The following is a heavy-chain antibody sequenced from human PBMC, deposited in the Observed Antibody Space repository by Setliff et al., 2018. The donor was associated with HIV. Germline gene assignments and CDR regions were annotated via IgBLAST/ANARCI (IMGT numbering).Heavy chain of an antibody. CDR3: ARDNTFAAAGTGFDP. Sequence: ASVKVSCKASGGTFTSYGISWVRQAPGQGLEWMGWISAYNGNTNYAQKLQGRVTMTTDTSTSTAYMELSSLRSEDTAVYYCARDNTFAAAGTGFDPWGQGILVTVSS. V-gene: IGHV1-18*01. J-gene: IGHJ5*02. D-gene: IGHD6-13*01. CDR1: GGTFTSYG. CDR2: ISAYNGNT.